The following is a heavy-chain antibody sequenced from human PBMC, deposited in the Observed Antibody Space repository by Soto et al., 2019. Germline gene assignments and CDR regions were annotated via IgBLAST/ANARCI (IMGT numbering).Heavy chain of an antibody. CDR1: GGTFSTYA. CDR2: IIPLFGTA. J-gene: IGHJ4*02. CDR3: ARPKGTDSSGYYYFDF. D-gene: IGHD6-19*01. Sequence: QVQLEQSGGEVKQPGSSVRVSCKTSGGTFSTYAINWVRQAPGQGLEWMGAIIPLFGTADYSQKFQGRVTITADDSTSRAYIEVSSRRFDDTAVYFCARPKGTDSSGYYYFDFWGQGTLVTVSS. V-gene: IGHV1-69*01.